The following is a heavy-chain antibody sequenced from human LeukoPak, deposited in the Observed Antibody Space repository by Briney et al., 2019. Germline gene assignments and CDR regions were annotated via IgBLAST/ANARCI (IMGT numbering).Heavy chain of an antibody. D-gene: IGHD3-3*01. Sequence: GGSLRLSCAASGFTFSSYSMNWVRQAPGKGLEWVSYISSSRSTIYYADSVKGRFTISRDNAKISLYLQMYSLRAEDTAVYYCARGADDFWSGYYLYYYYYYMDVWGKGTTVTVSS. CDR1: GFTFSSYS. CDR2: ISSSRSTI. V-gene: IGHV3-48*01. J-gene: IGHJ6*03. CDR3: ARGADDFWSGYYLYYYYYYMDV.